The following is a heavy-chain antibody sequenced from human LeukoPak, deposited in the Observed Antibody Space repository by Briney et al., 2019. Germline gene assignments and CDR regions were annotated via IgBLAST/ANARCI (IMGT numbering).Heavy chain of an antibody. CDR1: GGSFSGYY. D-gene: IGHD3-22*01. CDR2: INHSGST. J-gene: IGHJ4*02. CDR3: ARVPEYYDSSFFDY. V-gene: IGHV4-34*01. Sequence: PSETLSLTCAVYGGSFSGYYWSWIRQPPGKGLEWIGEINHSGSTNYNPSLKSRVTISVDTSKNQFSLKLSSVTAADTAVYYCARVPEYYDSSFFDYWGQGTLVTVSS.